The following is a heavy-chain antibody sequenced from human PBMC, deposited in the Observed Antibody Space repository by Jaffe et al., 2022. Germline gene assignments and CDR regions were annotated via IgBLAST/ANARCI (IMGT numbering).Heavy chain of an antibody. CDR1: GFTFSSYW. Sequence: EVQLVESGGGLVQPGGSLRLSCAASGFTFSSYWMSWVRQAPGKGLEWVANIKQDGSEKYYVDSVKGRFTISRDNAKNSLYLQMNSLRAEDTAVYYCARDPPSYGGFDAFDIWGQGTMVTVSS. CDR3: ARDPPSYGGFDAFDI. V-gene: IGHV3-7*01. CDR2: IKQDGSEK. J-gene: IGHJ3*02. D-gene: IGHD4-17*01.